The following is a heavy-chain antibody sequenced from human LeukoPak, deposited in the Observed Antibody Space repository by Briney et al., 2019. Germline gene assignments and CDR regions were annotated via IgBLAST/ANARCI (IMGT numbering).Heavy chain of an antibody. V-gene: IGHV3-7*01. D-gene: IGHD5-12*01. Sequence: HPGGSLRLSCAASGFTFSSYAMSWVRQAPGKGLEWVANIKQDGSEKYYVDSVKGRFTISRDNAKNSLYLQMNSLRAEDTAVYYCARSSGYPSGYFDYWGQGTLVTVSS. J-gene: IGHJ4*02. CDR3: ARSSGYPSGYFDY. CDR1: GFTFSSYA. CDR2: IKQDGSEK.